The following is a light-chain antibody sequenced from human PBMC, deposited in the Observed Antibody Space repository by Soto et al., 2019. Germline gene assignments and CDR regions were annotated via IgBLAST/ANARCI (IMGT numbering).Light chain of an antibody. V-gene: IGKV1-5*03. CDR1: QRLXIR. Sequence: IRLTKSAAALSGSEGDRVTINCRASQRLXIRLAWYEQKPGKATKLLTXTESSLESGVPSRFSGSGSGTEFTLTISSLKPDYFASSYCQQYSTNTPMTFGQGTRLEIK. CDR3: QQYSTNTPMT. J-gene: IGKJ1*01. CDR2: TES.